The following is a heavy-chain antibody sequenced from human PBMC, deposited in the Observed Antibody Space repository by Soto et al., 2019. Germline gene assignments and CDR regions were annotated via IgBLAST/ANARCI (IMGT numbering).Heavy chain of an antibody. J-gene: IGHJ3*02. CDR1: GYTFTSYG. D-gene: IGHD3-22*01. Sequence: ASVKVSCKASGYTFTSYGISWVRQAPGQGLEWMGWISAYNGNTNYAQKLQGRVTMTTDTSTSTAYMELRSLRSDDTAVYYCARVEVNYYDSSGYYLSAFDIWGQGTMVTVSS. CDR2: ISAYNGNT. CDR3: ARVEVNYYDSSGYYLSAFDI. V-gene: IGHV1-18*01.